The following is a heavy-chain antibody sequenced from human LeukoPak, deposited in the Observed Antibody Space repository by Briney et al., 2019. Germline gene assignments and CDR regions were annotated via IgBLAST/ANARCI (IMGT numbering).Heavy chain of an antibody. J-gene: IGHJ4*02. D-gene: IGHD6-19*01. Sequence: TLSLTCTVSGGSISSGGYYWSWIRQPPGKGLEWIGYIFHSGSTYYNPSLKSRVTISVDRSKNQFSLKLSSVTAADTAVYYCARGDSSGWYHIPSFDYWGQGTLVTVSS. V-gene: IGHV4-30-2*01. CDR3: ARGDSSGWYHIPSFDY. CDR1: GGSISSGGYY. CDR2: IFHSGST.